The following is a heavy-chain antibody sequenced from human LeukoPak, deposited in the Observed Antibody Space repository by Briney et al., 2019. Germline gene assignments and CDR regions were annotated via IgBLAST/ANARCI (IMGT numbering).Heavy chain of an antibody. CDR1: GYTFTGYY. CDR2: INPNSGGT. Sequence: ASVKVSCKASGYTFTGYYMHWVRQAPGQGLEWMGWINPNSGGTNYAQKFQGRVTMTRDTSISTAYMELSRLRSDDTAAYYCARGYYDILTGYIRFDPWGQGTLVTVSS. J-gene: IGHJ5*02. D-gene: IGHD3-9*01. V-gene: IGHV1-2*02. CDR3: ARGYYDILTGYIRFDP.